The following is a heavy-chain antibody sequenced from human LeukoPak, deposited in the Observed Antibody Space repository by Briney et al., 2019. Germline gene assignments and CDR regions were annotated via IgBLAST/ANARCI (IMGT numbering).Heavy chain of an antibody. D-gene: IGHD5-18*01. CDR2: ISAYNGNT. V-gene: IGHV1-18*01. J-gene: IGHJ5*02. CDR3: ARRLYPDLYIQGGWFDP. CDR1: GYTFTSYG. Sequence: ASVKVSCKASGYTFTSYGISWVRQAPGQGLEWMGWISAYNGNTNYAQKLQGRVTMTTDTSTSTAYMELRSLRSDDTAVYYCARRLYPDLYIQGGWFDPWGQGTLDTVSS.